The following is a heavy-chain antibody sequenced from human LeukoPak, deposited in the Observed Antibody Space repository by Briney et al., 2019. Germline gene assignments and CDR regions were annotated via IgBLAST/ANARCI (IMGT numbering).Heavy chain of an antibody. V-gene: IGHV4-34*01. CDR2: INHSGST. CDR3: ARGQRYDYVWGSYRTYYFDY. D-gene: IGHD3-16*02. J-gene: IGHJ4*02. Sequence: TSSETLSLTCAVYGGSFSGYYWSWIRQPPGKGLEWIGEINHSGSTNYNPSLKSRVTISVDTSKNQFSLKLSSVTAADTAVYYCARGQRYDYVWGSYRTYYFDYWGQGTLVTVSS. CDR1: GGSFSGYY.